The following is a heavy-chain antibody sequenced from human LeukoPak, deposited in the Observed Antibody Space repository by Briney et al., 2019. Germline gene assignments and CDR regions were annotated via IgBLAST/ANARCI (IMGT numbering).Heavy chain of an antibody. Sequence: SETLSLTCAVYGGSFSGYYWSWIRQPPGKGLEWIGEINHSGSTNYNPSLKSRVTISVDTPKNQFSLKLSSVTAADTAVYYCARARPGDYDILTGCFDYWGQGTLVTVSS. V-gene: IGHV4-34*01. J-gene: IGHJ4*02. D-gene: IGHD3-9*01. CDR1: GGSFSGYY. CDR2: INHSGST. CDR3: ARARPGDYDILTGCFDY.